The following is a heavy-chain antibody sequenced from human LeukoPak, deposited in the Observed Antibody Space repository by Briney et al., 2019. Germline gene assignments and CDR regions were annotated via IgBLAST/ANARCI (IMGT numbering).Heavy chain of an antibody. CDR1: GFSFPNYG. CDR3: ARDYQLPSGPDLFDI. J-gene: IGHJ3*02. V-gene: IGHV1-18*01. Sequence: ASVEVSCKASGFSFPNYGISWVRQAPGQGLEWIGWITAYDGDTNYAQKFQDRVTMATDTSTSTASMELWSLRSDDTAVYYCARDYQLPSGPDLFDIWGQGTVVTVTS. CDR2: ITAYDGDT. D-gene: IGHD1-1*01.